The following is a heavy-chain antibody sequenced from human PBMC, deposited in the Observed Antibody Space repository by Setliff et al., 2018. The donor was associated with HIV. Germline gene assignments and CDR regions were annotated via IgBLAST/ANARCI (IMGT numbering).Heavy chain of an antibody. CDR1: GGSISNYY. CDR2: GYYSGIT. Sequence: SETLSLTCTVSGGSISNYYWSWIRQPPGKGLEWIGCGYYSGITHYDPSLKSRVSISVDASKDQFSLRLNSVTVADTAVYFCARSTRGSLRDLDYWGPGTLVTVS. J-gene: IGHJ4*02. V-gene: IGHV4-59*08. D-gene: IGHD2-21*02. CDR3: ARSTRGSLRDLDY.